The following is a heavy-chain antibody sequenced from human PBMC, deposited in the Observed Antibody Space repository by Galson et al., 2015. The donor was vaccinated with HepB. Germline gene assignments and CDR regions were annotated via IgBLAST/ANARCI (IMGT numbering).Heavy chain of an antibody. CDR2: TYYRSKWYN. J-gene: IGHJ6*02. V-gene: IGHV6-1*01. D-gene: IGHD6-19*01. CDR3: ARDVGYSSGWYQGFCYGMDV. Sequence: CAISGDSVSSHSAAWDWIRQSPSRGLEWLGRTYYRSKWYNDYAVSVKSRINLNPDTSKNQFSLQLHSVSPDDTAVYYCARDVGYSSGWYQGFCYGMDVWVQGTTVTVSS. CDR1: GDSVSSHSAA.